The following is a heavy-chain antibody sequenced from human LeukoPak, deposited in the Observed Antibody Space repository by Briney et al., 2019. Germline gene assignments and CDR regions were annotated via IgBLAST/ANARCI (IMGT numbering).Heavy chain of an antibody. J-gene: IGHJ6*02. D-gene: IGHD5-12*01. CDR3: ARDRRASGYDYGYYYYYGMDV. CDR2: IIPILGIA. V-gene: IGHV1-69*04. CDR1: GGTFSSYA. Sequence: ASVKVSCKASGGTFSSYAISWVRQAPGQGLEWMGRIIPILGIANCAQKFQGRVTITADKSTSTAYMELSSLRSEDTAVYYCARDRRASGYDYGYYYYYGMDVWGQGTTVTVSS.